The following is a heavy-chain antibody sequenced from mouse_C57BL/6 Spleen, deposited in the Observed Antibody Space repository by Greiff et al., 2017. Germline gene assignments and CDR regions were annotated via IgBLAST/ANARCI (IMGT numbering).Heavy chain of an antibody. J-gene: IGHJ1*03. CDR2: IYPRRGNT. Sequence: VKLQQSGAELARPGASVKLSCKASGYTFTSYGISWVKQRTGQGLEWIGEIYPRRGNTYYNEKFKGKATLTADKSSSTAYMELRSLTSEDSAVYFCARGGCSVEYWYFDVWGTGTTVTVSS. CDR1: GYTFTSYG. V-gene: IGHV1-81*01. CDR3: ARGGCSVEYWYFDV. D-gene: IGHD1-1*01.